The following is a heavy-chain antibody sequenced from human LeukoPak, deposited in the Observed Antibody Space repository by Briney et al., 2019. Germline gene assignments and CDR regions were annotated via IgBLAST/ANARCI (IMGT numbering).Heavy chain of an antibody. V-gene: IGHV3-23*01. CDR3: ATGMENYDGSGYYSYFQH. CDR2: ISAGGRNT. D-gene: IGHD3-22*01. CDR1: GFTFSSYA. Sequence: GGSLRLSCAASGFTFSSYAMSWVRQAPGKGLEWVSAISAGGRNTYYADSVKGRFTISRDNPKNTLHLQMNSLRAEDTAVYYCATGMENYDGSGYYSYFQHWGQGTLVTVSS. J-gene: IGHJ1*01.